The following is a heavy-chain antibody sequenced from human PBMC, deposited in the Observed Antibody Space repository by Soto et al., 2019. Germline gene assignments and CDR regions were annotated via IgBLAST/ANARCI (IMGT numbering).Heavy chain of an antibody. CDR1: GYTFTTYG. V-gene: IGHV1-18*01. CDR3: ASGRKPYCAGDCYSYYFDY. Sequence: QVQLVQSGAEVKKPGASVKVSCKASGYTFTTYGIRWVRQEPGQGGEWMGWINTANGNTDFAQNFQGKVTMTTDTSTTTADMELRSLRSDDTAVYYCASGRKPYCAGDCYSYYFDYWGQGSLVTVSS. D-gene: IGHD2-21*02. CDR2: INTANGNT. J-gene: IGHJ4*02.